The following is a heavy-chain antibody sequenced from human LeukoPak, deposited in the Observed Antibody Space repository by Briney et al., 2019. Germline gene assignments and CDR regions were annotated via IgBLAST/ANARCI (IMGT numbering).Heavy chain of an antibody. CDR3: ARDGRASYYYYYMDV. Sequence: SETLSLTCTVSGGSISSYYWSWIRQPAGKGLEWIGRIYTSGSTNYNASLKSRVSMSVDTSKNQFFLKLTSVTAADTAVYYCARDGRASYYYYYMDVWGEGTTVTVSS. CDR2: IYTSGST. J-gene: IGHJ6*03. CDR1: GGSISSYY. V-gene: IGHV4-4*07.